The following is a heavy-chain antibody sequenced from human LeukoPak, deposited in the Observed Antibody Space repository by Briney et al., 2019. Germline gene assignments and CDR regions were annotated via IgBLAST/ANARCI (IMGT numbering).Heavy chain of an antibody. J-gene: IGHJ3*02. CDR1: GGSISSGGYY. D-gene: IGHD6-13*01. CDR2: IYYSGST. Sequence: PSETLSLTCTVSGGSISSGGYYWSWIRRHPGKGLEWIGYIYYSGSTYYNPSLKSRVTISVDTSKNQFSLKLSSVTAAETAVYFCARDPQYSSSSDAFDIWGEGTMVTVSS. CDR3: ARDPQYSSSSDAFDI. V-gene: IGHV4-31*03.